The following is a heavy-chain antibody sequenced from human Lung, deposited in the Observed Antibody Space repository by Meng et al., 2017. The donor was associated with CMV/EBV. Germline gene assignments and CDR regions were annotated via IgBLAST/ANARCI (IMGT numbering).Heavy chain of an antibody. V-gene: IGHV1-2*02. J-gene: IGHJ4*02. CDR1: GYTFTDYY. D-gene: IGHD1-20*01. CDR3: ARGAPITGALTPYYY. CDR2: INPSNGGT. Sequence: SVXVSXXASGYTFTDYYMHWVRQAPGQRLEWRGWINPSNGGTDYAEKFQGRVTMTRDTSISTAYIELSRLRSDDTAVYYCARGAPITGALTPYYYWGQGTXVTVSS.